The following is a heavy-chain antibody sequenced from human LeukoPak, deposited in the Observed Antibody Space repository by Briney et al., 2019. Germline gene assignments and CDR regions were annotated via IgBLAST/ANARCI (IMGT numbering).Heavy chain of an antibody. V-gene: IGHV3-30*04. CDR2: ISYDGSNK. J-gene: IGHJ4*02. CDR1: GFTFSSYA. D-gene: IGHD3-22*01. Sequence: GGSLRLSCAASGFTFSSYAMHWVRQAPGKGLEWVAVISYDGSNKYYADSVKGRFTISRDNSKNTLYLQMNSLRAEDTAVYYCARGSDLYDSSGYYYEPPDFWGQGTLVTVSS. CDR3: ARGSDLYDSSGYYYEPPDF.